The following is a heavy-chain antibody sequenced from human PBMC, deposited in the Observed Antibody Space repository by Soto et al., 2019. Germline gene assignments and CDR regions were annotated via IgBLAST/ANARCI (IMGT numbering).Heavy chain of an antibody. J-gene: IGHJ4*02. V-gene: IGHV3-30*18. D-gene: IGHD6-19*01. Sequence: PGGSMRLSCAASGFTFSSYGMHWVRQAPGKGLEWVAVISYDGGNKYYADSVKGRFTISRDNSKNTLYLQMNSLRAEDTAVYYCAKALYSSGWYMDYWGQGTLVTVSS. CDR1: GFTFSSYG. CDR2: ISYDGGNK. CDR3: AKALYSSGWYMDY.